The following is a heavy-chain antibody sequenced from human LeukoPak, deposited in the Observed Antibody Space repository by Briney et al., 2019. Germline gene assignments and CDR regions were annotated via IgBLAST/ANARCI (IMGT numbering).Heavy chain of an antibody. CDR1: GGSISSSSYY. CDR2: IYYSGST. V-gene: IGHV4-39*01. J-gene: IGHJ4*02. Sequence: PSETLSLTCTVSGGSISSSSYYWGWIRQSPGKGLEWIGSIYYSGSTYYNPSLKSRVTISVDTSKNQFSLKLSSVTAADTAVYYCARRAIVATAFDYWGQGTLVTVSS. D-gene: IGHD5-12*01. CDR3: ARRAIVATAFDY.